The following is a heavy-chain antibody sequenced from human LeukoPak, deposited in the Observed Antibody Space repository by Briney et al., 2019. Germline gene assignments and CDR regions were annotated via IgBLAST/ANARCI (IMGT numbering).Heavy chain of an antibody. Sequence: GGSLRLSCAASGFTFDDYAMHWVRQAPGKGLEWVSGISWNSGSIGYADSVKGRFTISRDNAKNSLYLQMNSLRAEDTAVYYCARDPPQNYDFWSGYSRPGYYYYGMDVWGQGTTVTVSS. CDR1: GFTFDDYA. CDR2: ISWNSGSI. D-gene: IGHD3-3*01. J-gene: IGHJ6*02. CDR3: ARDPPQNYDFWSGYSRPGYYYYGMDV. V-gene: IGHV3-9*01.